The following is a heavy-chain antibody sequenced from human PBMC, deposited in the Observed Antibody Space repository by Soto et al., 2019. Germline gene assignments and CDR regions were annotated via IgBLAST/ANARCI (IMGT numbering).Heavy chain of an antibody. V-gene: IGHV4-34*01. Sequence: SETLSLTCLVYGGSFSGYYWSWIRLPPGKGLEWIGEINHSGSTNYNPSRKSRVTISVDTSKNQFSLKLSSVTAADTAVYYCARGLVGPYDYSGRGNLGNVSS. CDR2: INHSGST. D-gene: IGHD2-15*01. CDR3: ARGLVGPYDY. CDR1: GGSFSGYY. J-gene: IGHJ4*02.